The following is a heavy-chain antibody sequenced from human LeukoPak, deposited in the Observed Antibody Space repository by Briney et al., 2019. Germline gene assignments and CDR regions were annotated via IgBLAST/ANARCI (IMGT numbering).Heavy chain of an antibody. Sequence: ASVKVSCKASGYTFTGYYMHWVRQAPGQGLEWMGRINPNSGGTNYAQKLQGRVTMTTDTSTSTAYMELRSLRSDDTAVYYCARGGATVVTYDAFDIWGQGTMVTVSS. D-gene: IGHD4-23*01. V-gene: IGHV1-2*06. CDR1: GYTFTGYY. CDR3: ARGGATVVTYDAFDI. CDR2: INPNSGGT. J-gene: IGHJ3*02.